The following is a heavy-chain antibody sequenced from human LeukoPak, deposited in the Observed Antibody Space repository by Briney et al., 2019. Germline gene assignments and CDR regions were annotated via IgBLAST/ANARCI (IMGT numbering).Heavy chain of an antibody. CDR2: IRNDGGSK. CDR1: GFTFSSYG. CDR3: ARGYCSGGSCYVTY. Sequence: GGSLRLSCAASGFTFSSYGMHWVRRAPGKGLEWVTFIRNDGGSKYYTDSVKGRFTISRDNSKNTVYLQMNSLRVEDSAMHYCARGYCSGGSCYVTYWGQGTLVTVSS. J-gene: IGHJ4*02. D-gene: IGHD2-15*01. V-gene: IGHV3-30*02.